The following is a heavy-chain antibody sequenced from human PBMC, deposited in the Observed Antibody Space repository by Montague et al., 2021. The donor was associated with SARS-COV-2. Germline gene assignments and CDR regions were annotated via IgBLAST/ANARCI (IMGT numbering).Heavy chain of an antibody. D-gene: IGHD2-8*01. CDR3: ATNKYCTLHDCLHGRHYFDH. V-gene: IGHV3-48*03. CDR1: GFNFFNFD. CDR2: ISSSGATI. J-gene: IGHJ4*02. Sequence: FLRLSCAASGFNFFNFDMAWVRQAPGRGLEWISDISSSGATILYADSLEGRFTISRDNIQKSLYLQMNSLRAEDTAVYYCATNKYCTLHDCLHGRHYFDHWGQGTLVTVSS.